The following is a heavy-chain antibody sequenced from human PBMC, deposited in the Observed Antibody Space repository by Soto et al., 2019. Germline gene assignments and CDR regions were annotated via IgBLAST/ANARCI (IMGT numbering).Heavy chain of an antibody. J-gene: IGHJ4*02. V-gene: IGHV4-34*01. CDR2: VNYSGGRT. D-gene: IGHD4-4*01. Sequence: QVQLQQRGAGLLKPSETLSLTCAAYGESLSTYYWSWIRQPPGKGLEWIGEVNYSGGRTIYNPSLKSRVTISVDTSKDQFSLRLSSVTAEDTAVYYCGSGRHYTWTFGGQGTLVTVSS. CDR3: GSGRHYTWTF. CDR1: GESLSTYY.